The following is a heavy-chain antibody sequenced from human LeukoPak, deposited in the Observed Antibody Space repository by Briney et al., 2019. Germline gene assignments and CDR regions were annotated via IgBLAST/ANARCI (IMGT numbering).Heavy chain of an antibody. J-gene: IGHJ4*02. Sequence: GGSLTLSCAASGFTFSDVWMTWVRQAPGRGLEWVGRIKTKTDGETTDYAAPVKGRSTILRDDSANMLYLQMTSLRTEDTALYYCTTATELIVATIPDNWGQGTLVTVSS. CDR3: TTATELIVATIPDN. D-gene: IGHD5-12*01. V-gene: IGHV3-15*01. CDR2: IKTKTDGETT. CDR1: GFTFSDVW.